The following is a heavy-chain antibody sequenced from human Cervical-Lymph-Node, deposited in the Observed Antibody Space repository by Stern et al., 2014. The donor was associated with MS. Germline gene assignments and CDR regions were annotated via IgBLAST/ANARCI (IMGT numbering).Heavy chain of an antibody. D-gene: IGHD3-10*01. CDR2: IHFRGTT. Sequence: VQLVESGPGLVKPSETLSLTCTVSDVSISSSGYYWGWIRQPPGKGLEWIGNIHFRGTTYYRPSLKSRVTISVDTSQNHVSLRLSSVTAADTAVYYCARQMYYYWDVGAFDMWGQGTMATVSS. CDR3: ARQMYYYWDVGAFDM. V-gene: IGHV4-39*01. J-gene: IGHJ3*02. CDR1: DVSISSSGYY.